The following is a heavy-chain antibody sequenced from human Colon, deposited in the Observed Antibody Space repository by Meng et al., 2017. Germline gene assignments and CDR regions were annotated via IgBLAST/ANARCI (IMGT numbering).Heavy chain of an antibody. D-gene: IGHD3-10*01. V-gene: IGHV1-3*04. CDR2: INTGNGDT. CDR1: GYTFTSYT. J-gene: IGHJ4*02. CDR3: TRDRYFGSGSYNYFDY. Sequence: ASVKVSCKASGYTFTSYTIHWVRQAPGQRPDWMGCINTGNGDTKYSQRFQGRVTITSDTSATTAYMELSSLRSEDTAVYYCTRDRYFGSGSYNYFDYWGRGTLVTVSS.